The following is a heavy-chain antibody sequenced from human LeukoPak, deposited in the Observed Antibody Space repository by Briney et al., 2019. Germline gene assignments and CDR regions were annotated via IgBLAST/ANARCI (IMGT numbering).Heavy chain of an antibody. J-gene: IGHJ4*02. CDR3: VRDGTYYYFDY. D-gene: IGHD1-1*01. V-gene: IGHV6-1*01. CDR2: TYYRSKWYN. CDR1: GDSVSSNSAS. Sequence: SQTLSPTCAISGDSVSSNSASWTWIRQSPSRGLEWLGRTYYRSKWYNDYAVSVKSRITINPDTSRNQFSLQLNSVTPEDTAVYYCVRDGTYYYFDYWGQGTLVTVSS.